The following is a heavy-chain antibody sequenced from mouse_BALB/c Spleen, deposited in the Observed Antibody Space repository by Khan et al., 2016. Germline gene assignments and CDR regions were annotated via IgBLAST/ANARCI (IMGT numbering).Heavy chain of an antibody. CDR2: IHYSGST. D-gene: IGHD3-1*01. CDR3: ATSTSGYWYYFDY. V-gene: IGHV3-1*02. Sequence: EVQLQESGPDLVKPSQSLSLTCTVTGYSIPSHYSWHWIRHFPGNKLEWMGYIHYSGSTNYNPSLKSRISITRDTSKNSFFLQLNSMTTEDTATYYCATSTSGYWYYFDYWGQGSTLTVSS. J-gene: IGHJ2*01. CDR1: GYSIPSHYS.